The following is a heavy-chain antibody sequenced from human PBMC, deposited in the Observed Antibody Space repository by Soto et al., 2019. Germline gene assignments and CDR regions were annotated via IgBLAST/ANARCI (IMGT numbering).Heavy chain of an antibody. V-gene: IGHV1-18*04. D-gene: IGHD3-22*01. CDR2: ISAYNGNT. CDR1: GYTFTSYG. J-gene: IGHJ4*02. CDR3: ARSVYDSSGYYYYYFDY. Sequence: KVSCKASGYTFTSYGISWVRQAPRQGLEWMGWISAYNGNTNYAQKLQGRVTMTTDTSTSTAYTELRSLRSDDTAVYYCARSVYDSSGYYYYYFDYWGQGTLVTVSS.